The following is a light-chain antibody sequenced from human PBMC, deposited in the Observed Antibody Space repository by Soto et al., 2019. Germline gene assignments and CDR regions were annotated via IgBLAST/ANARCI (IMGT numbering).Light chain of an antibody. CDR3: QQDGSPPCT. Sequence: EIVLTQSPGTLSLSPGERATLSCRASQSVSRSYLAWYQQKPGQAPRLLIYGASSRASGIPDRFSGSGAGTDLTLTISRLEPEYFAVYYCQQDGSPPCTFGQGTKVEIK. CDR2: GAS. CDR1: QSVSRSY. V-gene: IGKV3-20*01. J-gene: IGKJ1*01.